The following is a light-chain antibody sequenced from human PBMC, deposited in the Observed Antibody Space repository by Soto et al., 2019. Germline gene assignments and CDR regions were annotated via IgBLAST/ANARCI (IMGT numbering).Light chain of an antibody. Sequence: QSVLTQPPSVSAAPGQKVTISCSGSSSNIGNNYVSWYQQLPGTAPRLLMYENDKRPSGISDRFSGSKSGTSATLGITGLQTGDEADYYCGTWDASLSANVFGTGTKLTVL. CDR2: END. CDR1: SSNIGNNY. V-gene: IGLV1-51*02. CDR3: GTWDASLSANV. J-gene: IGLJ1*01.